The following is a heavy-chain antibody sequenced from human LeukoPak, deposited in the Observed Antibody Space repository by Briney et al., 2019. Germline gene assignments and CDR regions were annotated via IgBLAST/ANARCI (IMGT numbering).Heavy chain of an antibody. J-gene: IGHJ5*02. CDR2: IYPGYSDT. CDR3: ARSQGYCSGGSCLQGDWFDP. Sequence: GESLKVSCKGSGYRFTNYWLGWVRQMPGKGLEGMGVIYPGYSDTRYSPSFQGQVTISADKPISTAYLQWGSLKASDTAMYYCARSQGYCSGGSCLQGDWFDPWGQGTLVTVSS. CDR1: GYRFTNYW. D-gene: IGHD2-15*01. V-gene: IGHV5-51*01.